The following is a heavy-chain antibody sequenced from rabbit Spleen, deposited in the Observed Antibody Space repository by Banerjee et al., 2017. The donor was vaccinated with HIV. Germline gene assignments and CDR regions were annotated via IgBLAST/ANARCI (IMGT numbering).Heavy chain of an antibody. Sequence: QLVESGGGLVQPGGSLKLSCKASGFDFSRYYMSWVRQAPGKGLEWIGDIDPIFGIAAYASWVSARFTISSHNAQITLYLQLNSLTAADTATYFCVKEVAGKFGLWGPGTLVTGS. CDR2: IDPIFGIA. D-gene: IGHD4-1*01. CDR1: GFDFSRYY. CDR3: VKEVAGKFGL. J-gene: IGHJ4*01. V-gene: IGHV1S7*01.